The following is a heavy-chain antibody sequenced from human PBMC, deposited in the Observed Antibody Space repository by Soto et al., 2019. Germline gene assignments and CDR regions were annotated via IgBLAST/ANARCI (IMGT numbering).Heavy chain of an antibody. D-gene: IGHD4-17*01. V-gene: IGHV3-64D*08. CDR2: ISSNGGST. Sequence: GGSLRLSCSASGFTFSSYAMHWVRQAPGKGLEYVSAISSNGGSTYYADSVKGRFTISRDNSKNTLYLQMSSLRAEDTAVYYCVKCLGGDIREDEWFDPWGQGTLVTVSS. CDR3: VKCLGGDIREDEWFDP. CDR1: GFTFSSYA. J-gene: IGHJ5*02.